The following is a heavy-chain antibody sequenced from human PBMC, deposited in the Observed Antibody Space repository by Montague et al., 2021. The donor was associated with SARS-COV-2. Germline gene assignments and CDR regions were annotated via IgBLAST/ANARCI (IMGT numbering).Heavy chain of an antibody. CDR2: IDWDDDK. CDR3: ALETPMVTFLA. Sequence: PALVKPTQTLTLTCTFSGFSLSTSGMCVSWIRQPPGKALEWLARIDWDDDKYYSTFLKTRLTIFKDTSKNQVVLTMTNMDPVDTATYYCALETPMVTFLAWGQGTLVTVSS. J-gene: IGHJ5*02. CDR1: GFSLSTSGMC. D-gene: IGHD5-18*01. V-gene: IGHV2-70*11.